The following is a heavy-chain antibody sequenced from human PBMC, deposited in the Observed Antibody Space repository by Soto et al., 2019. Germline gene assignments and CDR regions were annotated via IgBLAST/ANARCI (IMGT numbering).Heavy chain of an antibody. CDR2: IYYSGNT. D-gene: IGHD5-18*01. J-gene: IGHJ6*02. V-gene: IGHV4-31*03. Sequence: SETLSLTCTVSGGSIRSGGYYWSWVRQNPRRGLEWIGNIYYSGNTYYNPSLKSRLTIPADTSKNQFSLNLSSVTAADTAVYYCARDRLMATAGTARHYFGLDVWGQGTTVTVSS. CDR1: GGSIRSGGYY. CDR3: ARDRLMATAGTARHYFGLDV.